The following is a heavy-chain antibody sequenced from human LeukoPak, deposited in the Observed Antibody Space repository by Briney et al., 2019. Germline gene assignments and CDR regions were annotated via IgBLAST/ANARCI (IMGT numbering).Heavy chain of an antibody. CDR2: TTQSGESS. CDR3: ARESGGDWGYFDD. CDR1: GFTFSNKG. V-gene: IGHV3-23*01. D-gene: IGHD2-21*02. Sequence: GRSLRLSCAASGFTFSNKGMSWVRQAPGVGLEWVTSTTQSGESSGYADSVKGRFTISRDNSKNTLFLQMDSLRVEDTAIYYCARESGGDWGYFDDWGQGTLVTVSS. J-gene: IGHJ4*02.